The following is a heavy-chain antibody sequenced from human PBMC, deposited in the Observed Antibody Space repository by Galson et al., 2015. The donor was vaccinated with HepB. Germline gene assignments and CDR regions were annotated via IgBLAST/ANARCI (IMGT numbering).Heavy chain of an antibody. CDR2: ISSSSSYT. V-gene: IGHV3-11*03. Sequence: SLRLSCAASGFTFSDYYMSWIRQAPGKGLEWVSYISSSSSYTNYADSVKGRFTISRDNAKNSLYLQMNSLRAEDTAVYYCARSRYGTKWLLLPWYFDLWGRGTLVTVSS. D-gene: IGHD3-22*01. J-gene: IGHJ2*01. CDR1: GFTFSDYY. CDR3: ARSRYGTKWLLLPWYFDL.